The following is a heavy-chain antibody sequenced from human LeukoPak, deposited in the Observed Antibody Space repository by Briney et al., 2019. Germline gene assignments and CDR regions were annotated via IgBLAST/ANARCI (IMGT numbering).Heavy chain of an antibody. CDR3: ARTKLQWLVRGYFDY. V-gene: IGHV1-2*02. D-gene: IGHD6-19*01. J-gene: IGHJ4*02. Sequence: ASVKVSCKASGYTFTGYYMHWVRQAPGQGLEWMGWINPNSGGTNYAQKFQGRVTMTRGTSISTAYMELSRLRSDDTAVYYCARTKLQWLVRGYFDYWGQGTLVTVSS. CDR2: INPNSGGT. CDR1: GYTFTGYY.